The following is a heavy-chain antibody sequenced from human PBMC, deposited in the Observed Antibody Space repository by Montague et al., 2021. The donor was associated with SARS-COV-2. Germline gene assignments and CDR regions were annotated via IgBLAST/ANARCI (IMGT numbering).Heavy chain of an antibody. D-gene: IGHD2-21*01. J-gene: IGHJ4*02. CDR3: ARVVGAIGGITHFDY. Sequence: SETLSLTCSVSGASMESYYWTWVRQSPGKGPQWIGYTYYSGSTSYDPSXXSRLTMTVDTSKNQFTLRLMSVTAADSAVYYCARVVGAIGGITHFDYWGQGFPVTVSS. V-gene: IGHV4-59*01. CDR2: TYYSGST. CDR1: GASMESYY.